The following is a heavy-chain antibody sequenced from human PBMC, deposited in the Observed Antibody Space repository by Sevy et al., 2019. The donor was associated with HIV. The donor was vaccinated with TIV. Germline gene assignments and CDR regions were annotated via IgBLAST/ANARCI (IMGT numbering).Heavy chain of an antibody. D-gene: IGHD3-22*01. V-gene: IGHV3-23*01. CDR2: ISGSDDRT. Sequence: GGSLRLSCAASGFTFSSYTMNWVRQAPGKGLEWVSGISGSDDRTYYADSVKGRFTISRDNSKNTLSLQMNSLRADDTVVDYCAKGVTMIVGVDAFDIWGHGTMVTVSS. CDR3: AKGVTMIVGVDAFDI. CDR1: GFTFSSYT. J-gene: IGHJ3*02.